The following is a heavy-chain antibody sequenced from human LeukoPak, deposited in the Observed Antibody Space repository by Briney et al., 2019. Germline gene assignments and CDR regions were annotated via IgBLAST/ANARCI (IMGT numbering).Heavy chain of an antibody. CDR2: ISWNSGSI. J-gene: IGHJ4*02. D-gene: IGHD3-22*01. CDR3: AKGSGYASSGYHDY. CDR1: GFTFDDYA. V-gene: IGHV3-9*01. Sequence: GGSLRLSCAASGFTFDDYAMHWVRQAPGKGLEWVSGISWNSGSIGYADSVKGRFTISRDNAKNSLYLQMNSLRAEDTALYYCAKGSGYASSGYHDYWGQGTLVTVSS.